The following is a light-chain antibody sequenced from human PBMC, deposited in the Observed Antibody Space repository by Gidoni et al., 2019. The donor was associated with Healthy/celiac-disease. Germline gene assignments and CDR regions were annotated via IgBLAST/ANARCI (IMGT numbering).Light chain of an antibody. J-gene: IGKJ3*01. Sequence: DIQEPQSTSSLSASVGDRDTITCRASQSISNYLNWYQQKPGKAPKLLIYAASSLQSGVPSRFSGSGSGTDFTLTISSLQPEDVATYYCQQSYSTPFTFGPGTKVDIK. CDR1: QSISNY. V-gene: IGKV1-39*01. CDR2: AAS. CDR3: QQSYSTPFT.